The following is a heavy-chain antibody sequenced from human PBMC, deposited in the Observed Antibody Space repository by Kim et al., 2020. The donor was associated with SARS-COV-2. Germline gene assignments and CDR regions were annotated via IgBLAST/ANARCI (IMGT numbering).Heavy chain of an antibody. CDR1: GYSFTSYW. Sequence: GESLQISCKGSGYSFTSYWIGWVRQMPGKGLEWMGIIYPGDSDTKYSPSFQGQVTFSADKSVNTAYLQWNSLRASDTAMFYCARLIPLGGFDYWGQGTLVTVSS. V-gene: IGHV5-51*01. CDR3: ARLIPLGGFDY. D-gene: IGHD3-16*01. CDR2: IYPGDSDT. J-gene: IGHJ4*02.